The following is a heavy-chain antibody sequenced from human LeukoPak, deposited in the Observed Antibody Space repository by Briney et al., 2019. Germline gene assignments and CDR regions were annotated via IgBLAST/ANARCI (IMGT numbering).Heavy chain of an antibody. Sequence: PGGSLRLSCAASGFTFSSYGMHWVRQAPGKGLEWVAVISYDGSNKYYADSVKGRFTISRDNSKNTLYLHMNSLRAEDTAVYYCAKTDSSGYYFFDYWGQGTLVTVSS. CDR3: AKTDSSGYYFFDY. CDR2: ISYDGSNK. V-gene: IGHV3-30*18. CDR1: GFTFSSYG. J-gene: IGHJ4*02. D-gene: IGHD3-22*01.